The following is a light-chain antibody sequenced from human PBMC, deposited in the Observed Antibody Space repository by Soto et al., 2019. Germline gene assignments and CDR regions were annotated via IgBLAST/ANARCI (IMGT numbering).Light chain of an antibody. V-gene: IGKV3-20*01. CDR3: KQDGSSLTWT. Sequence: EIVLTQSPGTLSLSPGERATLSCRASQSVSSNYLAWYQQKPGQAPRLLIYGASSRATGIPDRFSGSGSGTDFALSISRLEPDDLAVYSWKQDGSSLTWTFGQGTKVEIK. CDR2: GAS. CDR1: QSVSSNY. J-gene: IGKJ1*01.